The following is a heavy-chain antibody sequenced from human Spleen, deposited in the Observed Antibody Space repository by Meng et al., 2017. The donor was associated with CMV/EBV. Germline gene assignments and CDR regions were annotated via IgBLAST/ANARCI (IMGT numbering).Heavy chain of an antibody. D-gene: IGHD6-13*01. Sequence: LQQWGSGPLKPSATLSLTCVVYGGSFSGYYCSWIRQPPGKGLEWIGEINHSGSTNYNPSLKSRVTISVDTSKNQFSLKLSSVTAADTAVYYCTYSSSWLTHPLFDYWGQGTLVTVSS. CDR1: GGSFSGYY. CDR3: TYSSSWLTHPLFDY. V-gene: IGHV4-34*03. J-gene: IGHJ4*02. CDR2: INHSGST.